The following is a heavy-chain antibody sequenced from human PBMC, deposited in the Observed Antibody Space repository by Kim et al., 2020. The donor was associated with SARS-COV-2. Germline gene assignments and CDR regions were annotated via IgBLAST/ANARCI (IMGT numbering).Heavy chain of an antibody. J-gene: IGHJ6*02. V-gene: IGHV1-69*13. D-gene: IGHD6-13*01. CDR3: ASSKYSSSWYPSYYYGVDV. Sequence: SVKVSCKASGDTFSKYAISWVRQAPGQGLEWMGGIIPIFATPNYAQKFQGRVTITADESTNTAYMELSSLRSEDTAVYYCASSKYSSSWYPSYYYGVDVWGQGTTVTVSS. CDR2: IIPIFATP. CDR1: GDTFSKYA.